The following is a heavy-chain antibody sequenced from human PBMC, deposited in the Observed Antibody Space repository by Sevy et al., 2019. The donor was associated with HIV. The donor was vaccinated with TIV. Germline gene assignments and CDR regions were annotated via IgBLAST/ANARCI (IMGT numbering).Heavy chain of an antibody. Sequence: GGSLRLSYVVSGYSFSSYAISWVRQAPGKGLEWVSTINGRGGSTYYAYSVKGRFTISRDNPKNTLFLQMINLRVDDTAIYYCARPSPRIAAAASAFYDNWGQGTLVTVSS. V-gene: IGHV3-23*01. CDR1: GYSFSSYA. D-gene: IGHD6-13*01. J-gene: IGHJ4*02. CDR3: ARPSPRIAAAASAFYDN. CDR2: INGRGGST.